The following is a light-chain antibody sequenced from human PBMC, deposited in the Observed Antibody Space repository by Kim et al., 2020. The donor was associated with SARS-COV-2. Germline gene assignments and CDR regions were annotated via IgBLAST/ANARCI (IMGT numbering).Light chain of an antibody. CDR1: QDISNY. CDR3: QQRDT. Sequence: DIQMTQSPSSLSASVGDRVTITCQASQDISNYLNWYQQKPGKAPKLLIYDASNLETGVPSRFSGSGSGTDFTFTISSLQPEDIATYYCQQRDTFVQGTKLEI. V-gene: IGKV1-33*01. J-gene: IGKJ2*01. CDR2: DAS.